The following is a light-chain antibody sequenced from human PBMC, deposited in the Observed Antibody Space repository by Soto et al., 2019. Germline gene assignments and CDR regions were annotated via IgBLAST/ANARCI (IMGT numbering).Light chain of an antibody. V-gene: IGKV3-20*01. Sequence: EIVLTQSPGTLSLSPGESATLSCRASQSVNSRFLAWYQHKPGQAPRLLIYAASTRATGIPDRFSGSASGTDFTLTISRLEPEDFAVYYCQQYGDSPPNTFAQGTKLEIK. J-gene: IGKJ2*01. CDR3: QQYGDSPPNT. CDR1: QSVNSRF. CDR2: AAS.